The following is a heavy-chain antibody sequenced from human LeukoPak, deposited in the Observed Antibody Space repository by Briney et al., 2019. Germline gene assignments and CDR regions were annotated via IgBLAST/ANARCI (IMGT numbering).Heavy chain of an antibody. J-gene: IGHJ4*02. D-gene: IGHD2-15*01. Sequence: GGSLRLSCAASGFTFSRYSMNWARQAPGKGLEWVSSISSSRSYIYYADSVKGRFTISRDNAKNSLYLQMNSLRAEDTAVYYCASTLGYCSSSSCQIFDYWGQGTLVTVSS. CDR2: ISSSRSYI. CDR1: GFTFSRYS. CDR3: ASTLGYCSSSSCQIFDY. V-gene: IGHV3-21*01.